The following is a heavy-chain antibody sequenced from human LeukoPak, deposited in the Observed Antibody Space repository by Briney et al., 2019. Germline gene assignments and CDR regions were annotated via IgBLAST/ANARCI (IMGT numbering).Heavy chain of an antibody. D-gene: IGHD1-26*01. CDR1: GFTFSSYG. V-gene: IGHV3-33*06. Sequence: GGSLRLSCAASGFTFSSYGMHWVRQAPGKGLEWVAVIWYDGSNKYYADSVKGRFTISRDNSKNTLYLQMNSLRAEDTAVYYCAKFGHSGSYPPDYWGQGTLVTVSS. J-gene: IGHJ4*02. CDR3: AKFGHSGSYPPDY. CDR2: IWYDGSNK.